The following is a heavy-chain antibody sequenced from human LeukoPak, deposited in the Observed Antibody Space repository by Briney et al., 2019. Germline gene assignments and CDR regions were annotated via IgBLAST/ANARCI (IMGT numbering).Heavy chain of an antibody. CDR2: ISGSGGST. J-gene: IGHJ6*02. Sequence: GGSLRLSCAASGFTFSSYAMSWVRQAPGKGLEWVSAISGSGGSTYYADPVKGRFTISRDNSKNTLYLQMNSLRAEDTAVYYCAKEGYGSGSILRDYYYGMDVWGQGTTVTVSS. D-gene: IGHD3-10*01. CDR1: GFTFSSYA. V-gene: IGHV3-23*01. CDR3: AKEGYGSGSILRDYYYGMDV.